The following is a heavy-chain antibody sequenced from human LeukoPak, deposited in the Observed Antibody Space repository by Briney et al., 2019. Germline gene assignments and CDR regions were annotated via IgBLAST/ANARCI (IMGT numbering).Heavy chain of an antibody. J-gene: IGHJ6*03. Sequence: GALRLSCAASGFTFSDYYMSWIRQAPGKGLEWVSYISSSGSTIYYADSVKGRFTISRDNAKNSLYLQMNSLRAEDTAVYYCARDPSSWYYYYMDVWGKGTTVTVSS. V-gene: IGHV3-11*04. CDR2: ISSSGSTI. CDR3: ARDPSSWYYYYMDV. CDR1: GFTFSDYY. D-gene: IGHD6-13*01.